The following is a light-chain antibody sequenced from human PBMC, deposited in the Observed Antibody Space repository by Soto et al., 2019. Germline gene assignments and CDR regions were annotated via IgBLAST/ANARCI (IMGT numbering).Light chain of an antibody. Sequence: QSALTQPASVSGSPGQSITISCTGTSSDVGNYNLVSWYQHHPGTAPKLMISEVSNRPSGVSNRFSGSKSGNTASLTISGVQAEDEADYYCCSYAGSNTYVVFGGGTKLTVL. J-gene: IGLJ2*01. CDR2: EVS. CDR1: SSDVGNYNL. CDR3: CSYAGSNTYVV. V-gene: IGLV2-23*02.